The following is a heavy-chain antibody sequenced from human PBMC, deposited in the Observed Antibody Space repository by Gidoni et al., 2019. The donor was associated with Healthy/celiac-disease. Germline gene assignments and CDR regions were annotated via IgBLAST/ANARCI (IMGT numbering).Heavy chain of an antibody. Sequence: QVQLVESGGGVVQPGGSLSLSCAASGFTFSSYGMHWVRQAPGKGLEWVAFIRYDGSNKYYADSVKGRFTISRDNSKNTLYLQMNSLRAEDTAVYYCAKDWDTYGMDVWGQGTTVTVSS. D-gene: IGHD1-26*01. J-gene: IGHJ6*02. CDR1: GFTFSSYG. V-gene: IGHV3-30*02. CDR2: IRYDGSNK. CDR3: AKDWDTYGMDV.